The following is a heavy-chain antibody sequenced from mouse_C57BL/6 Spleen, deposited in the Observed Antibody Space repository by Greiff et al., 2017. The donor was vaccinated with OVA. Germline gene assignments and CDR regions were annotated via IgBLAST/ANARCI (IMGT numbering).Heavy chain of an antibody. D-gene: IGHD1-1*01. V-gene: IGHV1-82*01. CDR3: AITTGGYAMDY. CDR1: GYAFSSSW. J-gene: IGHJ4*01. Sequence: QVQLKQSGPELVKPGASVKISCKASGYAFSSSWMNWVKQRPGKGLEWIGRIYPGDGDTNYNGKFKGKATLTADKSSSTAYMQLSSLTSEDSAVYFCAITTGGYAMDYWGQGTSVTVSS. CDR2: IYPGDGDT.